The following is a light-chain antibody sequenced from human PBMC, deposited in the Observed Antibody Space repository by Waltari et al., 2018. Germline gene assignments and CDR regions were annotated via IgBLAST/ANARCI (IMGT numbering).Light chain of an antibody. CDR1: SSDVGSYNL. V-gene: IGLV2-23*02. J-gene: IGLJ1*01. CDR2: EVS. Sequence: QSALTQPASVSGSPGQSITISCTGTSSDVGSYNLVSWYQHHPGKAPKLMIFEVSKRPAGVSNRLSGSKSGSTASLTISGLQAEDEADYYCCSYAGSSTFYVFGIGTKVTVL. CDR3: CSYAGSSTFYV.